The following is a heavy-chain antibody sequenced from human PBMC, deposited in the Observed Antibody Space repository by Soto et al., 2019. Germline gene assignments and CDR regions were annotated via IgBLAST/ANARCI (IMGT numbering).Heavy chain of an antibody. CDR3: LRGGRQGNFDY. CDR2: TYYRSKWYN. D-gene: IGHD6-6*01. Sequence: SQTLSLTCAISGDSVSSKSAAWNSIRQSPSRGLEWLGRTYYRSKWYNDYAVSVKSPINIKPDTLKNQFSLQLNAFSCEGTCVFYCLRGGRQGNFDYWGQGTLVTVSS. CDR1: GDSVSSKSAA. V-gene: IGHV6-1*01. J-gene: IGHJ4*02.